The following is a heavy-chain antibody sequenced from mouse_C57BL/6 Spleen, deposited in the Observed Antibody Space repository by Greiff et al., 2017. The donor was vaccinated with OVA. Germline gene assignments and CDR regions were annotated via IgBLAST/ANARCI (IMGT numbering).Heavy chain of an antibody. CDR1: GYAFTNYL. D-gene: IGHD4-1*02. V-gene: IGHV1-54*01. Sequence: QVQLKESGAELVRPGTSVKVSCKASGYAFTNYLIEWVKQRPGQGLEWIGVINPGSGGTNYNEKFKGKATLTADKSSSTAYMQLSSLTSEDSAVYFCARSTGSYYFDYWGQGTTLTVSS. J-gene: IGHJ2*01. CDR2: INPGSGGT. CDR3: ARSTGSYYFDY.